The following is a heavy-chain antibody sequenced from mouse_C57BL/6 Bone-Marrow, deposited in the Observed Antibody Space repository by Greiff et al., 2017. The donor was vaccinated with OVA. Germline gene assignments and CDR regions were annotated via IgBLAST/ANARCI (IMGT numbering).Heavy chain of an antibody. CDR2: INPYNGDT. V-gene: IGHV1-20*01. CDR3: ARQITTVVATYYYAMDY. CDR1: GYSFTGYF. J-gene: IGHJ4*01. Sequence: VQLQQSGPELVKPGDSVKISCKASGYSFTGYFMNWVMQSHGKSLEWIGRINPYNGDTFYNQKFKGKATLTVDKSSSTAHMELRSLTSEDSAVYYCARQITTVVATYYYAMDYWGQGTSVTVSS. D-gene: IGHD1-1*01.